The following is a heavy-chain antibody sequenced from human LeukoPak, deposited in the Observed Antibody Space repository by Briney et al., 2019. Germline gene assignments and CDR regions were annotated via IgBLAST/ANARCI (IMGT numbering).Heavy chain of an antibody. CDR3: ARGSSGSYYN. CDR2: IYYSGST. Sequence: SETLSLTCIVSGGSVSSSTYYWGWIRQPPGKGLEWIGSIYYSGSTYYNPSFKSRVTISVDTSKNQLSLKLSSVTAADTAVYYCARGSSGSYYNWGQGTLVTVSS. CDR1: GGSVSSSTYY. J-gene: IGHJ4*02. D-gene: IGHD3-10*01. V-gene: IGHV4-39*01.